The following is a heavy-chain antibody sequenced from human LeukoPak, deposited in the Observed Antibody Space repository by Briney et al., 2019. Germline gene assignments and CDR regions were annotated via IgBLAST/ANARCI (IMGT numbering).Heavy chain of an antibody. CDR3: ARRGYSSTDAFDI. J-gene: IGHJ3*02. CDR2: IYYSGST. V-gene: IGHV4-39*01. D-gene: IGHD5-18*01. Sequence: PSETLSLTCTVSGGSISSSSYYWGWIRQPPGKGLEWIGTIYYSGSTYYNPSLKSRVTISVDTSKNQFSLKLSSVTAADTAVYYCARRGYSSTDAFDIWGQGTMVTVSS. CDR1: GGSISSSSYY.